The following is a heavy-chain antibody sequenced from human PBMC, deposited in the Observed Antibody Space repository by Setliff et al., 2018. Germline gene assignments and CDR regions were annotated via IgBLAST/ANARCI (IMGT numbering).Heavy chain of an antibody. CDR1: GDSISNSDYY. Sequence: PSETLSLTCIVAGDSISNSDYYWGWIRQPPGKGLEWIGRVYNTGTTNYNPSLKSRVTISISADTSKNQFSLKLRSVTAADTAVYYCASPRLSYYDNGAFPSDAFDLWGQGTMVTVSS. J-gene: IGHJ3*01. D-gene: IGHD3-22*01. CDR3: ASPRLSYYDNGAFPSDAFDL. V-gene: IGHV4-39*01. CDR2: VYNTGTT.